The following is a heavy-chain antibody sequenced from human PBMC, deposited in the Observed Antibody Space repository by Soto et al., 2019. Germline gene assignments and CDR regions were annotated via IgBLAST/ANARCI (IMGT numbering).Heavy chain of an antibody. CDR1: GYSISSGYY. Sequence: SETLSLTCAVSGYSISSGYYWGWIRQPPGKGLEWIGSIYHSGSIYYNPSLKSRVTISVDTSKNQFSLKLSSVTAADTAVYYCARVGGYGMDVWGQGTTVTVSS. V-gene: IGHV4-38-2*01. CDR2: IYHSGSI. J-gene: IGHJ6*02. D-gene: IGHD3-10*01. CDR3: ARVGGYGMDV.